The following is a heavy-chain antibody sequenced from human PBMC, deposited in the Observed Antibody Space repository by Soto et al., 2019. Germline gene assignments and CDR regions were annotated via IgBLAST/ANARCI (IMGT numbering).Heavy chain of an antibody. CDR2: ISSSSSYI. CDR1: GFTFSSYS. V-gene: IGHV3-21*01. Sequence: PGGSLRLSCAASGFTFSSYSMNWVRQAPGKGLEWVSSISSSSSYIYYADSVKGRFTISRDNAKNSLYLQMNSLRAEDTAVYYCARDRGIAAAGLSPGYYYYGMDVWGQGTTVTVSS. CDR3: ARDRGIAAAGLSPGYYYYGMDV. J-gene: IGHJ6*02. D-gene: IGHD6-13*01.